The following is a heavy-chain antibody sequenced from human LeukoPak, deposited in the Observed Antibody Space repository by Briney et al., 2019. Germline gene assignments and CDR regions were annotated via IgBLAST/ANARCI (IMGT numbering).Heavy chain of an antibody. Sequence: GGSLRLSCVASEFTFTHYAIHWVRPAPGRGLEWVAGISYDGSNKYYADSVKGRFAISRDNSKNTLYLQMNSLRAEDTAVFYCARSLSISSSRYFDPWGQGTLVTVSS. CDR1: EFTFTHYA. J-gene: IGHJ5*02. V-gene: IGHV3-30*09. D-gene: IGHD6-6*01. CDR3: ARSLSISSSRYFDP. CDR2: ISYDGSNK.